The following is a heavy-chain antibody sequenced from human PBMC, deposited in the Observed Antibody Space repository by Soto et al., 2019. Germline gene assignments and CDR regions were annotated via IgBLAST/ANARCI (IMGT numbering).Heavy chain of an antibody. D-gene: IGHD3-22*01. J-gene: IGHJ4*02. CDR2: IDPSDSQT. V-gene: IGHV5-10-1*01. CDR3: ARQIYDSDTGPNFQYYFDS. Sequence: GESLKISCKGSGYSLAGYWITWVRQKPGKGLEWMGRIDPSDSQTYYSPSFRGHVTISVTKSITTVFLQWSSLRASDTTMYYCARQIYDSDTGPNFQYYFDSWGQGTPVTVSS. CDR1: GYSLAGYW.